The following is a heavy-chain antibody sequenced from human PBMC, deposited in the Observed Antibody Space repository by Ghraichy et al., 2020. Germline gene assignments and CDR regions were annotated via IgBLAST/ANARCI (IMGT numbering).Heavy chain of an antibody. Sequence: SLKVSCKASGGTFSSYTISWVRQAPGQGLEWMGRIIPILGIANYAQKFQGRVTITADKSTSTAYMELSSLRSEDTAVYYCARDLGKGNYYYYMDVWGKGTTVTVSS. CDR3: ARDLGKGNYYYYMDV. J-gene: IGHJ6*03. CDR2: IIPILGIA. D-gene: IGHD7-27*01. CDR1: GGTFSSYT. V-gene: IGHV1-69*04.